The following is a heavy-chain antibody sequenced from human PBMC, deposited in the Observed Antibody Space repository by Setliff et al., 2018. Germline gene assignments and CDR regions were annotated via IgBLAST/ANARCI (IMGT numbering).Heavy chain of an antibody. CDR1: GGSISSSSYY. CDR2: IYYSWST. CDR3: ARHHRGVIISWFDP. V-gene: IGHV4-39*01. Sequence: PSETLSLTCTVSGGSISSSSYYWGWIRQPPGKGLEWIGSIYYSWSTYYNPSLKSRVTISVDTSKNQFSLKLSSVTAADTAVYYCARHHRGVIISWFDPWGQGTLVTVS. J-gene: IGHJ5*02. D-gene: IGHD3-10*01.